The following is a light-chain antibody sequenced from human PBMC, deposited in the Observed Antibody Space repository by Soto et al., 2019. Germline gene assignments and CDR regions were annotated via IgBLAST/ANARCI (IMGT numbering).Light chain of an antibody. Sequence: SALTQPASVSGSPGQSITISCTVTSSDVGGYNYVSWYQQHPGKAPTLMIYDVSKRPSGVSNRFSGSNSGNTASLTISWLQAEDEDDYYCRSYTSRSTLVFGGGTEVTVL. V-gene: IGLV2-14*01. J-gene: IGLJ2*01. CDR2: DVS. CDR1: SSDVGGYNY. CDR3: RSYTSRSTLV.